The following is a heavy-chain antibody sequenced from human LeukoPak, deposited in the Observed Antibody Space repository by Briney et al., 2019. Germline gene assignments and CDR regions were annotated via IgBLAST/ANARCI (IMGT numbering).Heavy chain of an antibody. CDR2: INPNSGGT. J-gene: IGHJ4*02. V-gene: IGHV1-2*02. CDR1: GYTFTSYD. Sequence: ASVKVSCKASGYTFTSYDINWVRQAPGQGLEWMGWINPNSGGTNYAQKFQGRVTMTRDTSISTAYMELSRLRSDDTAVYYCARDPGLWFGELYYFDYWGQGTLVTVSS. CDR3: ARDPGLWFGELYYFDY. D-gene: IGHD3-10*01.